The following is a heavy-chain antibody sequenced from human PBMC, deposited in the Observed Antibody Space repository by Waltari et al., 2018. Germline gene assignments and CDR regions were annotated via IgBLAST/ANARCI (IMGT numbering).Heavy chain of an antibody. J-gene: IGHJ4*02. CDR3: ARRYDSSGYYYHYYFDY. V-gene: IGHV1-8*01. CDR1: GSTFTSYD. Sequence: QVQLVQSGAEVKKPGASVKVSCKASGSTFTSYDINWVRQATGQGLEWMGWMNPNSGNTGYEKKCQGRVTMTRNTSISTAYMELSSLRSEDTAVYYCARRYDSSGYYYHYYFDYWGQGTLVTVSS. D-gene: IGHD3-22*01. CDR2: MNPNSGNT.